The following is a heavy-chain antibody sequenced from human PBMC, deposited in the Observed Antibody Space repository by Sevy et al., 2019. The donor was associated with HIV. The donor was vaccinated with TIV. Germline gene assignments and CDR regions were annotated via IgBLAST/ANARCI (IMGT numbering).Heavy chain of an antibody. CDR1: GGSFSGYY. V-gene: IGHV4-34*01. Sequence: SETLSLTCAVYGGSFSGYYWSWIRQPPGKELEWIGEINHSGSTNYNPSLKSRVTISVDTSKNQFSLKLSSVTAADTAVYYCARRDSSGYQGEFDYWGQGTLVTVSS. D-gene: IGHD3-22*01. CDR2: INHSGST. CDR3: ARRDSSGYQGEFDY. J-gene: IGHJ4*02.